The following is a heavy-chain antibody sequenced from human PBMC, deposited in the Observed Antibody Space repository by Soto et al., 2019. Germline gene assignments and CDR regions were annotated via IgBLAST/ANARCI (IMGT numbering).Heavy chain of an antibody. CDR1: EYRFNSYW. CDR3: ARQGSTGPCVYFPMDV. Sequence: PGESLKSSCQGYEYRFNSYWIGWVHQMPGKGREWIGMIYPGDSDTTYSPSFQGQVTISADKSIDTAYLQWSSLKASDSATYYCARQGSTGPCVYFPMDVWGQGTTVTISS. CDR2: IYPGDSDT. V-gene: IGHV5-51*07. D-gene: IGHD2-8*02. J-gene: IGHJ6*02.